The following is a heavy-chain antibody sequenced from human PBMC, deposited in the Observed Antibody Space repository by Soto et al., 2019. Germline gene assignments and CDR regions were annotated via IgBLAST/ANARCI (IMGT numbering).Heavy chain of an antibody. J-gene: IGHJ5*02. CDR3: ARDPASRVGGS. Sequence: VHLVESGGGVVQPGRSLRLSCAGSGFTFSSYEMNWVRQAPGKGLEWVSYISSGGSTIYYADSVKGRFTISRDNAKNSLYLQMNSLRAEDTAVYYCARDPASRVGGSWGQGTLVTVSS. CDR2: ISSGGSTI. V-gene: IGHV3-48*03. CDR1: GFTFSSYE. D-gene: IGHD3-16*01.